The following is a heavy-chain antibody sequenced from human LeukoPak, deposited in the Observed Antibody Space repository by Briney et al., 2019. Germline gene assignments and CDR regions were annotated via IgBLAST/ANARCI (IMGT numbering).Heavy chain of an antibody. CDR1: GFTFSSYA. D-gene: IGHD3-10*01. J-gene: IGHJ4*02. V-gene: IGHV3-23*01. CDR2: ISGSGGST. Sequence: GGSLRLSCAASGFTFSSYAMSWVRQAPGKGLEWVSAISGSGGSTYYADSVKGRFTISRDNSKNTLYLQMNSLRAEDTAVYYCAKVPGSKYCRDLHYYFDYWGQGTLVTVSS. CDR3: AKVPGSKYCRDLHYYFDY.